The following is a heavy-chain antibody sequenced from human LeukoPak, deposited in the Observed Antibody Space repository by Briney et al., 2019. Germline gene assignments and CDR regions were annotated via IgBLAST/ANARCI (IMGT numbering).Heavy chain of an antibody. D-gene: IGHD3-10*01. V-gene: IGHV3-23*01. CDR3: ANLRGSGSSYFDS. Sequence: GGSLRLSCAASGFTFSSYAMSWVRQAPARGLEWVSAITNGGGTTYYADSVKGRFTISRDNSKNTLYLQMNSLRAEDTAVYFCANLRGSGSSYFDSWGQGTLVTVSS. J-gene: IGHJ4*02. CDR1: GFTFSSYA. CDR2: ITNGGGTT.